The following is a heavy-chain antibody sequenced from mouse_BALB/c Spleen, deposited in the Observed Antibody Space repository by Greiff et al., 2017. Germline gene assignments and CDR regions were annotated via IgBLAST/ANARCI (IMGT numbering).Heavy chain of an antibody. CDR3: ARLGRGDYYAMDY. V-gene: IGHV3-2*02. J-gene: IGHJ4*01. CDR1: GYSITSDYA. Sequence: EVKLMESGPGLVKPSQSLSLTCTVTGYSITSDYAWNWIRQFPGNKLEWMGYISYSGSTSYNPSLKSRISITRDTSKNQFFLQLNSVTTEDTATYYCARLGRGDYYAMDYWGQGTSVTVSS. D-gene: IGHD4-1*01. CDR2: ISYSGST.